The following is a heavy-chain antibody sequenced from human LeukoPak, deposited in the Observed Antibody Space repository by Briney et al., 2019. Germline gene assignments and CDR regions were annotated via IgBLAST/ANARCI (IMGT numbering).Heavy chain of an antibody. CDR1: GFTFSNYA. CDR2: ISYDGSNK. V-gene: IGHV3-30*04. J-gene: IGHJ5*02. D-gene: IGHD2-2*01. CDR3: ARVDLYCSSTSCSESHFDP. Sequence: GGSLRLSCAASGFTFSNYAMHWVRQAPGKGLEWVAVISYDGSNKYYADSVKGRFTISRDNAKNTLYLQMNSLRAEDTAVYYCARVDLYCSSTSCSESHFDPWGQGTLVTVSS.